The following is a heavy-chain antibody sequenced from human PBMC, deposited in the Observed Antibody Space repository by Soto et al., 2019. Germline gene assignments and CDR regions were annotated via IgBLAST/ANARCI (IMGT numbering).Heavy chain of an antibody. CDR3: ARGWGTIFDY. CDR1: DGSFSGYY. J-gene: IGHJ4*02. D-gene: IGHD7-27*01. V-gene: IGHV4-34*01. Sequence: QVQLQQWGAGLLKPSENLSLTCAVYDGSFSGYYWNWIRQPPGKGLEWIGEINHSGSTNYNPSLKSRVTISLDTSKNQFSLKQSSVTAADTAVYYCARGWGTIFDYWGQGTLVTVSS. CDR2: INHSGST.